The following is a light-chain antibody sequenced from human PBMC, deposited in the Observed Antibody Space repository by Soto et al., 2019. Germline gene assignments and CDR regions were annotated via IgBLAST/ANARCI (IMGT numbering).Light chain of an antibody. Sequence: QSVLTQPPSASGSPGQSVTISCTGTRSDVGGYPYVSWYQQHPGKAPKLLIYEVTKRPSGVPDRFSGSKSGNTAYLTVSGLQPDDEADYYCPSYAGDIQWVFGGGTKLTVL. CDR2: EVT. CDR3: PSYAGDIQWV. J-gene: IGLJ3*02. V-gene: IGLV2-8*01. CDR1: RSDVGGYPY.